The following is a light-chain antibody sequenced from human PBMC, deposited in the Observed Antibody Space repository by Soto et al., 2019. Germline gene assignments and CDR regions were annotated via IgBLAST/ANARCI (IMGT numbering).Light chain of an antibody. CDR2: DAS. CDR1: QSVSGW. CDR3: QQYGTFSGT. Sequence: DMQMTRSCSTLSASVGEEVKVTCRASQSVSGWLAWYQQKPGEAPKLLIYDASALPRGVPSRVSGLGSGTKFTLTIPILQPDDFATYYFQQYGTFSGTLGPGTKVDIK. V-gene: IGKV1-5*01. J-gene: IGKJ1*01.